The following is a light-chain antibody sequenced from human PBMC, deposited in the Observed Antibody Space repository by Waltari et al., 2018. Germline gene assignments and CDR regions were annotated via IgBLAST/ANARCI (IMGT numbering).Light chain of an antibody. V-gene: IGLV2-14*03. CDR3: SSYTSSSTLHYV. CDR1: SSDVGGYNY. Sequence: QSALTQPASVSGSPGQSITISCTGTSSDVGGYNYVSWYQQHPGKAPKLMIYDLSHRPFRVFNRFSCPKSGKPGSLANSGLQAEDEADYYCSSYTSSSTLHYVFGTGTKVTVL. J-gene: IGLJ1*01. CDR2: DLS.